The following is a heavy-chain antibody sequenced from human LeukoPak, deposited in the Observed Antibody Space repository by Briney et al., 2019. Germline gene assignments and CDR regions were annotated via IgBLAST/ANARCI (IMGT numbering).Heavy chain of an antibody. CDR3: AKDRDDYVWGSYLGAFDI. Sequence: GGSLRLSCAASGFTFSSYEMNWVRQAPGKGLEWVSHISRSGTTIYYADSVKGRFTISRDNAKNSLYLQMNTLRAEDTAVYYCAKDRDDYVWGSYLGAFDIWGQGTMVTVSS. V-gene: IGHV3-48*03. D-gene: IGHD3-16*01. J-gene: IGHJ3*02. CDR2: ISRSGTTI. CDR1: GFTFSSYE.